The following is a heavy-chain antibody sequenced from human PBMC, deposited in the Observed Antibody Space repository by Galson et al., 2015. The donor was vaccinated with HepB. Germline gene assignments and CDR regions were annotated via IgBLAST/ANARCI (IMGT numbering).Heavy chain of an antibody. V-gene: IGHV1-18*01. CDR2: ISAYNGNT. D-gene: IGHD3-10*01. J-gene: IGHJ4*02. CDR1: GYTFTSYG. CDR3: ARDRNLRITMVRGVLDY. Sequence: SVKVSCKASGYTFTSYGISWVRQAPGQGLEWMGWISAYNGNTNYAQKLQGRVTMTTDTSTSTAYMELRSLRSDDTAVYYCARDRNLRITMVRGVLDYWGQGTLVTVSS.